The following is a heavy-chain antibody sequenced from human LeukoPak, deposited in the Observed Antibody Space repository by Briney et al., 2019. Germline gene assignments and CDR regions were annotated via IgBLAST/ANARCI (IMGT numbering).Heavy chain of an antibody. CDR3: ATRPSGSYYLSFDY. CDR2: IIPIFGTA. V-gene: IGHV1-69*01. D-gene: IGHD1-26*01. CDR1: GGTFSSYA. Sequence: SVKVSCKASGGTFSSYAISWVRQAPGQGLEWMGGIIPIFGTANYAQKFQGRVTITADESTSTAYVELSSLRSEDTAVYYCATRPSGSYYLSFDYWGQGTLVTVSS. J-gene: IGHJ4*02.